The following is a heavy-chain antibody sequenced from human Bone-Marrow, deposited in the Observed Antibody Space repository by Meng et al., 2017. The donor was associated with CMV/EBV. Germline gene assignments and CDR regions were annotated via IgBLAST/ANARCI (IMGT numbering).Heavy chain of an antibody. CDR2: ISGSGGAT. J-gene: IGHJ3*02. D-gene: IGHD3-16*01. Sequence: GGSLRLSCGGSGFTFSDYPMSWVRQAPGKGLEWVSGISGSGGATYYADSVKGRFTMSRDNSKNTLYLQMNSLRGEDTAIYYCARDGGGGDSHDAFDIWGQGTMATVSS. CDR3: ARDGGGGDSHDAFDI. CDR1: GFTFSDYP. V-gene: IGHV3-23*01.